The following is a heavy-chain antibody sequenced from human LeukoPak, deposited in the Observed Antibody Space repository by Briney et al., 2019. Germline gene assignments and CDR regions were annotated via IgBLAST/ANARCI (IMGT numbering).Heavy chain of an antibody. D-gene: IGHD3-22*01. V-gene: IGHV3-30*18. J-gene: IGHJ4*02. Sequence: QSGGSLRLSCAASGFTFSSYGLHWVRQAPGKGLEWVAVLSNDGSNQYYADSVKGRFTISRDNSKNTLYLQMNSLRAEDTAVYYCAKAAYYYDSSGSGSNFGYWGQGTLVTVSS. CDR2: LSNDGSNQ. CDR1: GFTFSSYG. CDR3: AKAAYYYDSSGSGSNFGY.